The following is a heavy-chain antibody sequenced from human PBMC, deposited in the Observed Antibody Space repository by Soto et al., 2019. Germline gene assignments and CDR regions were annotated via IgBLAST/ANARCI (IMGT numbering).Heavy chain of an antibody. Sequence: QVQLQQWGAGLLKPSETLSLTCAVYGGSFSGYYWSWIRQPPGKGLEWIGEINHSGSTNYNPSLKSRVTISVDTSKNHFSLKLSSVTAADTAVYYCARAELYYDILTGFRLDAFDIWGQGTMVTVSS. D-gene: IGHD3-9*01. J-gene: IGHJ3*02. CDR1: GGSFSGYY. V-gene: IGHV4-34*01. CDR2: INHSGST. CDR3: ARAELYYDILTGFRLDAFDI.